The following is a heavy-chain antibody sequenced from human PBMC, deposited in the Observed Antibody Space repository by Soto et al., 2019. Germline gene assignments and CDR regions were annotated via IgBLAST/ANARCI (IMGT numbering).Heavy chain of an antibody. D-gene: IGHD2-21*02. Sequence: QVQLVQSGAEVKKPGASVKVSCKASGYTFTSYAMHWVRQAPGQRLEWMGRINAGNGNTKYSQKFQGRVTITRDTSASTAYMELSSLRSEDTAVYYCARVVVRNCGGDCYPYYFDYWGQGTLVTVSS. J-gene: IGHJ4*02. CDR2: INAGNGNT. CDR3: ARVVVRNCGGDCYPYYFDY. V-gene: IGHV1-3*01. CDR1: GYTFTSYA.